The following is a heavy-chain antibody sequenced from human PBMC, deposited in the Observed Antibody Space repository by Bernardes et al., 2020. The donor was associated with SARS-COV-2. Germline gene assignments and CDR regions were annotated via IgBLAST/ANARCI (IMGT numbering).Heavy chain of an antibody. CDR2: INPNSGGT. V-gene: IGHV1-2*02. Sequence: ASVKVSCKASGYNFTGYYMHWVRQAPGQGLEWMGWINPNSGGTNYAQKFQGRVTMTRDTSISTAYMELSRLRSDDTAVYYCAIPPTNYDRYGMDVWGQGATVTVSS. CDR3: AIPPTNYDRYGMDV. D-gene: IGHD3-22*01. CDR1: GYNFTGYY. J-gene: IGHJ6*02.